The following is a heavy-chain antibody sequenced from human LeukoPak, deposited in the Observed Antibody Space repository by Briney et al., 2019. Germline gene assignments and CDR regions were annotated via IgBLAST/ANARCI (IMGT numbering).Heavy chain of an antibody. CDR1: GFTFRTYW. Sequence: PGGSLRLSCAASGFTFRTYWMSWVRQAPGKGLEWVSAISGSGGSTYYADSVKGRFTISRDNSKNTLYLQMNSLRAEDTAVYYCAKRSRPTVTTGRGDYWGQGTLVTVSS. D-gene: IGHD4-11*01. CDR3: AKRSRPTVTTGRGDY. CDR2: ISGSGGST. J-gene: IGHJ4*02. V-gene: IGHV3-23*01.